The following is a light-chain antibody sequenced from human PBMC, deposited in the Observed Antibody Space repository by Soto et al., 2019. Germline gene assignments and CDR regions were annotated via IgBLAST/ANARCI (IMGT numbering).Light chain of an antibody. V-gene: IGKV3-15*01. CDR2: GAS. CDR1: QSVSSN. CDR3: QQYNNWPFT. J-gene: IGKJ3*01. Sequence: EIVMTQSPATLSVSPGERATLSCRASQSVSSNLAWYQQKPGQAPRLLIYGASTRATGIPARFSGSGSGTECTHTISSLQSDDFALYYCQQYNNWPFTFGPGTKVDIK.